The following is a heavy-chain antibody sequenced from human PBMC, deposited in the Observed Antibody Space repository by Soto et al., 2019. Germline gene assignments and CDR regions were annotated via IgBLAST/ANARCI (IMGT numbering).Heavy chain of an antibody. CDR2: IYYSGST. CDR3: ARVGRDYGDSIYYYGMDV. J-gene: IGHJ6*02. Sequence: QVQLQESGPGLVKPSETLSLTCTVSGGSISSYYWCWIRQPPGKGLEWIGYIYYSGSTNYNPSLKSRVTISVDTARNQFSLELSSVTAADTAVYYCARVGRDYGDSIYYYGMDVWGQGTTVTVSS. CDR1: GGSISSYY. V-gene: IGHV4-59*01. D-gene: IGHD4-17*01.